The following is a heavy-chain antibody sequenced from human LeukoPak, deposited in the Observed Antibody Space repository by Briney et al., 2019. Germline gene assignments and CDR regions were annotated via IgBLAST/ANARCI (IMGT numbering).Heavy chain of an antibody. CDR1: GGSISNYY. CDR2: IYYTGTT. V-gene: IGHV4-59*01. CDR3: ARGYDIDV. J-gene: IGHJ6*02. Sequence: SETLSLTCPVSGGSISNYYWSWLRQPPGKALEWVGYIYYTGTTKYNPSLKSRATISLDTSKNQFSLKLTSVTAADTALFFCARGYDIDVWGQGTTVTVSS.